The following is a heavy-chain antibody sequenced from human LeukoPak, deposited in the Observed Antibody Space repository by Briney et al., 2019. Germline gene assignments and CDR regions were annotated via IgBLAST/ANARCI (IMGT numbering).Heavy chain of an antibody. CDR1: GGSISSGSSDYY. CDR2: ISDSGRT. J-gene: IGHJ2*01. Sequence: KPSETLSLTCTVSGGSISSGSSDYYWGRIRQPPGKGLDWIGSISDSGRTYYNPSLKSRVTVSVDTSKNQFSLNLSSVTAADTAVYYCARQFGSGLWYFDLWGRGTLVTVSS. D-gene: IGHD3-10*01. CDR3: ARQFGSGLWYFDL. V-gene: IGHV4-39*01.